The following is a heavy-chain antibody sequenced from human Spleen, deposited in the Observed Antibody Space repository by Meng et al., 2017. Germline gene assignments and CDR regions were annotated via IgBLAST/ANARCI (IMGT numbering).Heavy chain of an antibody. J-gene: IGHJ4*02. Sequence: PLQQWGAGLLKPSETLSLTCAVYGGSFSGYYWSWIRQPPGKGLEWIGEINHSGSTNYNPSLKSRVTISVDTSKNQFSLKLSSVTAADTAVYYCTKNDFYCLGYWGQGTLVTVSS. CDR2: INHSGST. CDR3: TKNDFYCLGY. V-gene: IGHV4-34*01. D-gene: IGHD2-21*01. CDR1: GGSFSGYY.